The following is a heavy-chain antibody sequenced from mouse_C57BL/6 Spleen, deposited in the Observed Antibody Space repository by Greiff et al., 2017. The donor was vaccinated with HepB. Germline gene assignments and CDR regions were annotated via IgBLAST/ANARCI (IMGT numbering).Heavy chain of an antibody. V-gene: IGHV1-26*01. J-gene: IGHJ2*01. Sequence: VQLQQSGPELVKPGASVKISCKASGYTFTDYYMNWVKQSHGKSLEWIGDINPNNGGTSYNQKFKGKATLTVDKSSSTAYMELRSLTSEDSAVYYCARAGGLYYGSRKVPYYFDYWGQGTTLTVSS. CDR3: ARAGGLYYGSRKVPYYFDY. CDR1: GYTFTDYY. D-gene: IGHD1-1*01. CDR2: INPNNGGT.